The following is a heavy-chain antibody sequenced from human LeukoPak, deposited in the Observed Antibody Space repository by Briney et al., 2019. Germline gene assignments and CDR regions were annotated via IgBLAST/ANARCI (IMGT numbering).Heavy chain of an antibody. D-gene: IGHD1-26*01. J-gene: IGHJ4*02. CDR3: AKDRWELLNFFDY. Sequence: GGSLRLSCAASGFTVSSNYMSWVRQAPGKGLEWVSVIYSGGSTYYADSVKGRFTISRDSSKNTLYLQMNSLRAEDTAVYYCAKDRWELLNFFDYWGQGTLVTVSS. V-gene: IGHV3-53*05. CDR2: IYSGGST. CDR1: GFTVSSNY.